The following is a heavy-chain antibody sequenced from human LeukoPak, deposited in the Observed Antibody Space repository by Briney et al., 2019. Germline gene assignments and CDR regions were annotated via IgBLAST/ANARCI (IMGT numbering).Heavy chain of an antibody. V-gene: IGHV3-23*01. J-gene: IGHJ4*02. CDR3: ARDPRGYSGWYPPFDY. Sequence: GGSLRLSCAASGFTFSSYAMSWVRQAPGKGLEWVSAISGSGGSTYYADSVKGRFTISRDNSKNALYLQMNSLRAEDTAVYYCARDPRGYSGWYPPFDYWGQGTLVTVSS. CDR2: ISGSGGST. CDR1: GFTFSSYA. D-gene: IGHD6-19*01.